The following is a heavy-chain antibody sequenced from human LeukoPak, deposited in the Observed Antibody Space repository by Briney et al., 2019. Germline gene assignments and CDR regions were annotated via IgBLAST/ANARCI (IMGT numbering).Heavy chain of an antibody. CDR1: GFTFSSYC. D-gene: IGHD3-22*01. Sequence: GGSLRLSCAASGFTFSSYCMTWVRQVPGKGLEWVSSISSSGSYINYADSVKGRFTISRDNAKNSLFLQMNSLRAEDTAVYYCARGQTGYYDSSGYYYVYWGQGTLVTVSP. CDR3: ARGQTGYYDSSGYYYVY. CDR2: ISSSGSYI. V-gene: IGHV3-21*01. J-gene: IGHJ4*02.